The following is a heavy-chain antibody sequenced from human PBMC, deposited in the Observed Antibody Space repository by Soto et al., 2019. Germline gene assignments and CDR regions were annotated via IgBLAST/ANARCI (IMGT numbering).Heavy chain of an antibody. CDR1: GGSISSGGSY. V-gene: IGHV4-31*03. D-gene: IGHD5-18*01. CDR3: ARDRDSYGFHDY. Sequence: QVQLQESGPGLVKPSQTLSVTCTVSGGSISSGGSYWSWIRHHPGKGLEWIGYIHYSGTTYYNPSLKRRVTISIDTSKKPFSLKLSSVTAADPAVYYCARDRDSYGFHDYWGQGTLVTVSS. CDR2: IHYSGTT. J-gene: IGHJ4*02.